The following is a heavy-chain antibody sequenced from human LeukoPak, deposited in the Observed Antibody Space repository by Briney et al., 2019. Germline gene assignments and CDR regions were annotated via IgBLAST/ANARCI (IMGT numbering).Heavy chain of an antibody. CDR2: INWNGGST. CDR1: GFTFSSYE. V-gene: IGHV3-20*01. D-gene: IGHD3-10*01. CDR3: ARGNYGMDV. Sequence: GGSLRLSCAASGFTFSSYEMNWVRQAPGKGLEWVSGINWNGGSTGYADSVKGRFTISRDNAKNSLYLQMNSLRADDTALYHCARGNYGMDVWGQGTTVTVSS. J-gene: IGHJ6*02.